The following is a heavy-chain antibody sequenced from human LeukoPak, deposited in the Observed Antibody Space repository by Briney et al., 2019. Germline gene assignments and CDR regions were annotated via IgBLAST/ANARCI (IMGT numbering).Heavy chain of an antibody. J-gene: IGHJ3*02. V-gene: IGHV3-23*01. Sequence: GGTLRLSCAASGFTFSNSGMSWVRQAPGKGLEWVSAISTSGSETHYADSVKGRFTIARDNSKNTMSLQMSSLRAEDTAVYYCARTARDRMIVVKGDAFDIWGQGTMVTVSS. CDR2: ISTSGSET. D-gene: IGHD3-22*01. CDR1: GFTFSNSG. CDR3: ARTARDRMIVVKGDAFDI.